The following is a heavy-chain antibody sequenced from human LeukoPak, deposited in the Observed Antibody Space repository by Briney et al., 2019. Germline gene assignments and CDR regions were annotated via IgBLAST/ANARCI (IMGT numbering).Heavy chain of an antibody. D-gene: IGHD3-16*02. CDR3: ARDRWDYVWGSYRKDAFDI. J-gene: IGHJ3*02. CDR2: INHSGST. CDR1: GGSFSGYY. Sequence: PSETLSLTCAVYGGSFSGYYWSWIRQPPGKGLEWIGEINHSGSTNYNPSLKSRVTISVDTSKNQFSLKLSSVTAADTAVYYCARDRWDYVWGSYRKDAFDIWGQGTMVTVSS. V-gene: IGHV4-34*01.